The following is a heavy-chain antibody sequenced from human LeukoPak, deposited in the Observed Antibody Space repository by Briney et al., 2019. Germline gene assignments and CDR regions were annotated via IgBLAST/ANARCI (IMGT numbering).Heavy chain of an antibody. CDR1: GYSFTSYW. J-gene: IGHJ3*02. Sequence: GESLKISCKGSGYSFTSYWIGWVRQMPGKGLEWMGIIYPGDSDTRYSPSFQGQVTISADKSISTAYLQWSSLKASDTAMYYCARPGVEMAWPERGDAFDIWGQGTMVTVSS. D-gene: IGHD5-24*01. CDR2: IYPGDSDT. CDR3: ARPGVEMAWPERGDAFDI. V-gene: IGHV5-51*01.